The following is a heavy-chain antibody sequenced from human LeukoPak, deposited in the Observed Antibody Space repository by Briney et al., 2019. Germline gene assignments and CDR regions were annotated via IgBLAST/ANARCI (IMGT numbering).Heavy chain of an antibody. CDR1: GGSISSGSYY. J-gene: IGHJ5*02. CDR3: ARDQRSGGNVNWFDP. D-gene: IGHD4-23*01. V-gene: IGHV4-61*02. Sequence: SQTLSLTCTVSGGSISSGSYYWSWIRQPAGKGLEWIGRIYTSGSTNYNPSLKSRVTISVDTSKNQFSLKLSSVTAADTAVYYCARDQRSGGNVNWFDPWGQGTLVPVSS. CDR2: IYTSGST.